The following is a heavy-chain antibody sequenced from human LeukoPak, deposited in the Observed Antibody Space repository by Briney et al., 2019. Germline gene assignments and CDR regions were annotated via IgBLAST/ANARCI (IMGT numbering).Heavy chain of an antibody. D-gene: IGHD6-19*01. CDR1: GYTFTSYG. Sequence: ASVKVSCKASGYTFTSYGISWVRQAPGQGLEWMGWMNPNSGNTGYAQKFQGRVTMTRNTSISTAYMELSSLRSEDTAVYYCAVAGTLGDYWGQGTLVTVSS. V-gene: IGHV1-8*02. J-gene: IGHJ4*02. CDR2: MNPNSGNT. CDR3: AVAGTLGDY.